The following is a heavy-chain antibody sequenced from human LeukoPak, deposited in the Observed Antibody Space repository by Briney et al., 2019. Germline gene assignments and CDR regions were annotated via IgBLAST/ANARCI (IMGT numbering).Heavy chain of an antibody. CDR2: IFTSGST. CDR3: ARDRYYYGSGSYYFDY. Sequence: PSETLSLTCTVSKGSISSFYWSWIRQPAGKGLEWIGRIFTSGSTNYNPSLKSRVTMSVDTSKNQFSLKLTSVTAADTAVYYCARDRYYYGSGSYYFDYWGQGTLVTVSS. J-gene: IGHJ4*02. V-gene: IGHV4-4*07. CDR1: KGSISSFY. D-gene: IGHD3-10*01.